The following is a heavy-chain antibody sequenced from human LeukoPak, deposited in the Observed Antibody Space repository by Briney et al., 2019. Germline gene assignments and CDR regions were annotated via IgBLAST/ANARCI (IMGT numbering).Heavy chain of an antibody. J-gene: IGHJ4*02. Sequence: GGSLRLSCAASGFTFSSYSMNWVRQAPGKGLEWVSSISSSSSYIYYADSVKGRFTISRDNAKNSLYLQLNSLRAEDTAVYYCARLGEKADFDYWGQGTLVTVSS. V-gene: IGHV3-21*01. CDR1: GFTFSSYS. CDR3: ARLGEKADFDY. CDR2: ISSSSSYI. D-gene: IGHD3-16*01.